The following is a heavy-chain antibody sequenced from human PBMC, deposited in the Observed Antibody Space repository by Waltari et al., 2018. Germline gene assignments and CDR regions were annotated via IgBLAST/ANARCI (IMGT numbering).Heavy chain of an antibody. V-gene: IGHV1-69*10. CDR3: ATTYYYDSSGFSGWFDP. J-gene: IGHJ5*02. CDR2: IIPILGIA. D-gene: IGHD3-22*01. Sequence: QVQLVQSGAEVKKPGSSVKVSCKASGGTFSSYAISWVRQAPGQGLEWMGGIIPILGIANYAQKFQGRGTITADKSTSTAYMELSSLRSEDTAVYYCATTYYYDSSGFSGWFDPWGQGTLVTVSS. CDR1: GGTFSSYA.